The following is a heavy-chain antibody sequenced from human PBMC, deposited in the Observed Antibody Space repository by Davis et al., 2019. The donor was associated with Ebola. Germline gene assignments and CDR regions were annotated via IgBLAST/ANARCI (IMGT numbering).Heavy chain of an antibody. CDR1: GYTFTSYY. CDR3: ASSYSIVLPNV. V-gene: IGHV1-46*01. CDR2: INPSGGST. Sequence: ATVKVSCKASGYTFTSYYMHWVRQAPGQGLEWMGIINPSGGSTSYAQKFQGRVTMTRDTSTSTVYMELSSLRSEDTAVYYCASSYSIVLPNVWGQGTTVTVSS. D-gene: IGHD3-3*02. J-gene: IGHJ6*02.